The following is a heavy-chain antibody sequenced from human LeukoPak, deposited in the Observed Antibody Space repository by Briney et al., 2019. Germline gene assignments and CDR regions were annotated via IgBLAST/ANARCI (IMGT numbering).Heavy chain of an antibody. D-gene: IGHD6-13*01. V-gene: IGHV1-69*05. CDR3: AREYRSSIDAFDI. CDR2: IIPIFGTA. J-gene: IGHJ3*02. Sequence: GASVKVSCKASGGTFSSYAISWVRQAPGQGLEWMGGIIPIFGTANYAQKFQGRVTITTDESTNTAYMELSSLRSEDTAVYYCAREYRSSIDAFDIWGQGTMVTVSS. CDR1: GGTFSSYA.